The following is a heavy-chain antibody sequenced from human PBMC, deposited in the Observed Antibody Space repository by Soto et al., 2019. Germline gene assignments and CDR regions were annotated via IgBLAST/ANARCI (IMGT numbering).Heavy chain of an antibody. J-gene: IGHJ3*02. D-gene: IGHD3-10*01. Sequence: QVQLVQSGAEVKKPGTSVKVSCKASGYIFSNYYMHWVRQAPGQGLEWMGVFNPSGDATHYAQSFQGRVAVTRDTSTSTVYMALSTLTSEDTAVYYCARRGMSKIGFDTWGKGTMVTVSS. CDR2: FNPSGDAT. CDR3: ARRGMSKIGFDT. CDR1: GYIFSNYY. V-gene: IGHV1-46*01.